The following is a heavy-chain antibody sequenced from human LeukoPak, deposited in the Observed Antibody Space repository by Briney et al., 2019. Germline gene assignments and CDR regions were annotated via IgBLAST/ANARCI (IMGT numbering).Heavy chain of an antibody. V-gene: IGHV3-9*01. CDR3: AKDIVSTSSNWFDP. J-gene: IGHJ5*02. Sequence: GGSLRLSCAASGFTFDDYAMHWVRQAPGKGLEWVPGISLNSGSIGYADSVKGRFTISRDNAKNSLYLQMNSLRAEDTALYYCAKDIVSTSSNWFDPWGQGTLVTVSS. CDR2: ISLNSGSI. D-gene: IGHD2-2*01. CDR1: GFTFDDYA.